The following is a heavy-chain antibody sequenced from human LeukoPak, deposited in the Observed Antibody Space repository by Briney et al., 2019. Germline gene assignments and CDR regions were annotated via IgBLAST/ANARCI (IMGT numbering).Heavy chain of an antibody. CDR1: GYTFTSYG. CDR3: ARVASWGISLTHYYYYYYMDV. CDR2: MNPNSGNT. D-gene: IGHD3-16*01. Sequence: ASVKVSCKASGYTFTSYGISWVRQAPGQGLEWMGWMNPNSGNTGYAQKFQGRVTITRNTSISTAYMELSSLRSEDTAVYYCARVASWGISLTHYYYYYYMDVWGKGTTVTVSS. V-gene: IGHV1-8*03. J-gene: IGHJ6*03.